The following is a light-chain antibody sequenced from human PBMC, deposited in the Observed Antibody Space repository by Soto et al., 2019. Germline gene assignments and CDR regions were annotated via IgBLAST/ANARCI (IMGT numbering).Light chain of an antibody. Sequence: QSALTQPRSVSGSPGQSVTISCTGTSSDVGGYNFVSWYQHHPGLAPKLIIYDFSKRPSGVPDRFSGSKSGNTSSLTISGLQAEDEADYYCCSYAGSYTLYVFGTGTKVTVL. V-gene: IGLV2-11*01. CDR3: CSYAGSYTLYV. CDR2: DFS. J-gene: IGLJ1*01. CDR1: SSDVGGYNF.